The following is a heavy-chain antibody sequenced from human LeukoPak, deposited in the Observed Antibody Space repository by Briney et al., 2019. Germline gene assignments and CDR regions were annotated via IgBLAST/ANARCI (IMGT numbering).Heavy chain of an antibody. D-gene: IGHD5-18*01. V-gene: IGHV3-33*06. CDR2: IWYDGSNK. CDR3: AKASSYGPHPY. CDR1: GFTFSSYG. J-gene: IGHJ4*02. Sequence: PGRSLRLSCAASGFTFSSYGMHWVRQAPGKGLEWVAVIWYDGSNKYYADSVKGRFTISRDNSKNTLYLQMNSLRAEDTAVYYCAKASSYGPHPYWGQGTLVTVSS.